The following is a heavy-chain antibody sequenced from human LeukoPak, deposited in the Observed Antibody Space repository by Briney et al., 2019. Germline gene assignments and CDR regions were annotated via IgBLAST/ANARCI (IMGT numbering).Heavy chain of an antibody. V-gene: IGHV3-7*03. D-gene: IGHD1-26*01. CDR3: TTEPAEGPNEKWELLVDI. CDR2: IKQDGSEE. CDR1: GFTFSTYW. Sequence: GGSLRLSCAASGFTFSTYWMTWVRQAPGKGLEWVANIKQDGSEEYYVDSVKGRFTISRDNAKNSLYLQMNSLKTEDTAVYYCTTEPAEGPNEKWELLVDIWGQGTMVTVSS. J-gene: IGHJ3*02.